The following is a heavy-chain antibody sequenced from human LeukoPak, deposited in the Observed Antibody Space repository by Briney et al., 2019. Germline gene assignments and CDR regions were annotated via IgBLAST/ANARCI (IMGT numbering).Heavy chain of an antibody. J-gene: IGHJ4*02. CDR1: GFTFSSYG. CDR2: ISSSSSYI. Sequence: GGSLRLSCAASGFTFSSYGMHWVRQAPGKGLEWVSSISSSSSYIYYADSVKGRFTISRDNAKNSLYLQMNSLRAEDTAVYYCAREGATTVTNFDYWGQGTLVTVSS. CDR3: AREGATTVTNFDY. V-gene: IGHV3-21*01. D-gene: IGHD4-17*01.